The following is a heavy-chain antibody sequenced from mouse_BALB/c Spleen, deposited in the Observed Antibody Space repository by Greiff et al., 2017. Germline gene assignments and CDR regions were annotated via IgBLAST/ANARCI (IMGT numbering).Heavy chain of an antibody. Sequence: EVQGVESGGGLVKPGGSLKLSCAASGFTFSSYAMSWVRQTPEKRLEWVASISSGGSTYYPDSVKGRFTISRDNARNILYLQMSSLRSEDTAMYYCAIVSYGNVFDYWGQGTTLTVSS. CDR3: AIVSYGNVFDY. J-gene: IGHJ2*01. V-gene: IGHV5-6-5*01. CDR2: ISSGGST. D-gene: IGHD2-1*01. CDR1: GFTFSSYA.